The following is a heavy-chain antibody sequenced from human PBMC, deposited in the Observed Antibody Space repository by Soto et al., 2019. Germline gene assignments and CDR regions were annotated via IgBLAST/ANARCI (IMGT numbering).Heavy chain of an antibody. J-gene: IGHJ5*02. CDR1: GFTFSSYG. D-gene: IGHD1-26*01. CDR2: ISNDGSNK. CDR3: AKLGAAPGWFDP. V-gene: IGHV3-30*18. Sequence: GGSLRLSCAASGFTFSSYGMHWVRQAPGKGLEWVAFISNDGSNKYYADSVKGRFTISRDNSKNTLYLQMNSLRDEDTAMYYCAKLGAAPGWFDPWGQGTLVTVSS.